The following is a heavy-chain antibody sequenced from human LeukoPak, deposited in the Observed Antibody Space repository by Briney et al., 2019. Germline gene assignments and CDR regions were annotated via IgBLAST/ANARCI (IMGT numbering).Heavy chain of an antibody. CDR2: ISSSVSSK. V-gene: IGHV3-11*01. J-gene: IGHJ4*02. D-gene: IGHD3-10*01. Sequence: GGSLRLSCAASGFTFSDYYMSWIRQAPGKGLEWVSYISSSVSSKYYADSVKGRFTISRDNARNSYLQMNSLRAEDTAVYYCARDGHAYGRGSPHYWGQGTLVTVSS. CDR1: GFTFSDYY. CDR3: ARDGHAYGRGSPHY.